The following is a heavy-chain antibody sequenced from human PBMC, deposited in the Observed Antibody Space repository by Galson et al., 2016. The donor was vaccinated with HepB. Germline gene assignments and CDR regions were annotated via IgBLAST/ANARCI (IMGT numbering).Heavy chain of an antibody. CDR3: ARGTALTGLDF. CDR2: TYYRSKWYD. J-gene: IGHJ4*02. CDR1: GDSVSGNSVT. V-gene: IGHV6-1*01. Sequence: CAISGDSVSGNSVTWNWIRQSPSRGLEWLGRTYYRSKWYDDYAVSFKSRITINPDTSKNQFSLQLNSVTPEDTAVYYCARGTALTGLDFWGQGTLVTVSS. D-gene: IGHD2-21*02.